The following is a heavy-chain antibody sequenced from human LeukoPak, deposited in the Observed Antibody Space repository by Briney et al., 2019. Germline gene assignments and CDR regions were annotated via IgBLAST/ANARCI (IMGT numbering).Heavy chain of an antibody. CDR2: ISGSGSST. J-gene: IGHJ3*02. CDR1: GFTFTSYA. CDR3: AKASGFGLNMMIADSHHAFEM. D-gene: IGHD3-22*01. Sequence: AGESLRLSCAASGFTFTSYAMSWVRQAPGKGLEWVSAISGSGSSTYYADSVRGRFTISRDTFKNTLYVQMNSLRAEDTAIYYWAKASGFGLNMMIADSHHAFEMWGPGTVVTVSS. V-gene: IGHV3-23*01.